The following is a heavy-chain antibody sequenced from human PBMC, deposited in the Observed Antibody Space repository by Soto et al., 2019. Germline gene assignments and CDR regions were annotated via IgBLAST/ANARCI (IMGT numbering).Heavy chain of an antibody. CDR3: ARVSLPYYDFWSGYYTPYYGMDV. CDR1: GFTFSSYA. J-gene: IGHJ6*02. V-gene: IGHV3-30-3*01. D-gene: IGHD3-3*01. Sequence: QVQLVESGGGVVQPGRSLRLSCAASGFTFSSYAMHWVRQAPGKGLEWVAVISYDGSNKYYADSVKGRFTISRDNSKNTLYLQMNSLRAEDTAVYYCARVSLPYYDFWSGYYTPYYGMDVWGQGTTVTVSS. CDR2: ISYDGSNK.